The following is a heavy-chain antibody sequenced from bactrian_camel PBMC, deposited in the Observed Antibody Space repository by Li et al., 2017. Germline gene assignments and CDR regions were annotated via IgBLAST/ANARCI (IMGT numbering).Heavy chain of an antibody. D-gene: IGHD2*01. V-gene: IGHV3S53*01. CDR1: GSIYGGAC. J-gene: IGHJ4*01. CDR3: AADRRRHGPPSLRPGDYSV. Sequence: QVQLVESGGGSVQAGGSLRLSCGASGSIYGGACVGWLRQAPGKEREGVAAIDSDGIASYANSLKGRFSISKDNARNWLDLQMDSLEPGDTARYYCAADRRRHGPPSLRPGDYSVWGQGTQVTVS. CDR2: IDSDGIA.